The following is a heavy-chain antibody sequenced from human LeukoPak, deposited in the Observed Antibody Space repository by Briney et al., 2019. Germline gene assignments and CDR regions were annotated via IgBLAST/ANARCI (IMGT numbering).Heavy chain of an antibody. CDR2: IYYSGST. V-gene: IGHV4-59*01. Sequence: TSSETLSLTCTVSGGSISSYYWSWIRQPPGKGLEWIGYIYYSGSTQYNPSLKSRVTMSVETSKNQFSLSLTSVTAADTAAYYCARDPAGNFGGAAYYFDSWGPGTLVTVSA. J-gene: IGHJ4*02. CDR1: GGSISSYY. CDR3: ARDPAGNFGGAAYYFDS. D-gene: IGHD4-23*01.